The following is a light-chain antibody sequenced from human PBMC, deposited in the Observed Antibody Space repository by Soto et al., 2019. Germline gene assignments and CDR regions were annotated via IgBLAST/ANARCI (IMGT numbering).Light chain of an antibody. CDR1: QSVSSSS. V-gene: IGKV3-20*01. CDR2: DAC. CDR3: QEYDSPPRT. Sequence: EIVLTQSPGTLSLSPGERATLSCRASQSVSSSSLAWYQQKPGQARRLLIYDACSRATGIPDRFSGSGSGTDFALTISRLEPEGFAVYYCQEYDSPPRTCGQGTKVDIK. J-gene: IGKJ1*01.